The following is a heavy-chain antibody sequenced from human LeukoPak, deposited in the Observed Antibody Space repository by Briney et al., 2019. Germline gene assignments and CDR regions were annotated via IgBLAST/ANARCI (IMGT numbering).Heavy chain of an antibody. D-gene: IGHD3-3*01. Sequence: PSETLSLTCTVSGGSISSGGYYWSWIRQHPGKGLEWIGYIYYSGSTYYNPSLKSRVTISVDTSKNQFSLKLSSVTAADTAVYYCARAGIAYYDFWSGYHPYYYYGMEVWGQGTTVTVSS. V-gene: IGHV4-31*03. CDR3: ARAGIAYYDFWSGYHPYYYYGMEV. J-gene: IGHJ6*02. CDR1: GGSISSGGYY. CDR2: IYYSGST.